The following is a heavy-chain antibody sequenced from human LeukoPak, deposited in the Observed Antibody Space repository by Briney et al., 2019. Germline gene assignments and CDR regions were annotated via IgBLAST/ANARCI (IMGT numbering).Heavy chain of an antibody. D-gene: IGHD3-22*01. J-gene: IGHJ4*02. CDR3: ARDDRSGPQVH. CDR2: INPSGGST. CDR1: GYTFSSYY. Sequence: ASVKVSCKASGYTFSSYYMHWVRQAPGQGLEWMGIINPSGGSTKYAQKLQGRVAMTSDTSTSTVYMELSSLRSEGTAVYYCARDDRSGPQVHWGQGTLVTVSS. V-gene: IGHV1-46*01.